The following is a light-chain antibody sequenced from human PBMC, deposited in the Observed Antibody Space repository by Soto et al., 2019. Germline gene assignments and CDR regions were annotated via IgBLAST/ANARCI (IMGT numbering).Light chain of an antibody. CDR1: SSVIGGYDY. CDR3: SSHTSGSTRV. Sequence: LTQPASVSGSPGQSITISCTGTSSVIGGYDYVSWYQQHPDKAPKLMIYEVTNRPSGVSNRFSGSKSGNTASLTISGLQAEDEADYYCSSHTSGSTRVFGTGTKVTVL. CDR2: EVT. J-gene: IGLJ1*01. V-gene: IGLV2-14*01.